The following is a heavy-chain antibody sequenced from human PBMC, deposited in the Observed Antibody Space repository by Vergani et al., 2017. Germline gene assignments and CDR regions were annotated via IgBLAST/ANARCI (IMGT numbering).Heavy chain of an antibody. Sequence: QVQLVQSGAEVKKLGASVKVSCKASGYTFTGYYMHRVRQAPGQGLEWMGWINPNSGGTNYAQKFQGRVTMTRDTSISTAYMELSRLRSDDTAVYYCARVRWDDYYYGMDVWGQGTTVTVSS. CDR2: INPNSGGT. J-gene: IGHJ6*02. CDR1: GYTFTGYY. V-gene: IGHV1-2*02. CDR3: ARVRWDDYYYGMDV. D-gene: IGHD1-26*01.